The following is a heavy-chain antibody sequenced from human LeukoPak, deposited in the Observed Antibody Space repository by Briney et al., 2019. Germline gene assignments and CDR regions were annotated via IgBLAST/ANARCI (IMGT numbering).Heavy chain of an antibody. CDR3: TRRPYCSGGSCYGTGAWFDP. CDR1: GGSVSDYY. V-gene: IGHV4-59*08. Sequence: ETLSLTCTISGGSVSDYYWSWIRQSPGKGLEWIGYIYYTGSTTYNPSLKSRITISVDTSKNQFSLKLSSVTAADTAVYYCTRRPYCSGGSCYGTGAWFDPWGQGTLVTVSS. J-gene: IGHJ5*02. CDR2: IYYTGST. D-gene: IGHD2-15*01.